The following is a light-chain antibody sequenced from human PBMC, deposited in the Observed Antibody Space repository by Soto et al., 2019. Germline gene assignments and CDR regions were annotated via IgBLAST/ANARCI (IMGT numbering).Light chain of an antibody. CDR2: GNN. V-gene: IGLV1-47*01. Sequence: QSVLTQPPSASGTPGQRVTISCSGSSSNIGSNYVYWYQQLPGAAPKCLIQGNNQRPSGVPDRFSGSKSGTSASLAISGLRSEDEGDYYCAAWDDSLSGLVFGTGTKVTVL. J-gene: IGLJ1*01. CDR1: SSNIGSNY. CDR3: AAWDDSLSGLV.